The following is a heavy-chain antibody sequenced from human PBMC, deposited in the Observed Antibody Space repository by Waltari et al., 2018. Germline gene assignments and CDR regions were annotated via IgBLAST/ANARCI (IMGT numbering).Heavy chain of an antibody. Sequence: QVQLQESGPGLVKPSETLSLTCTVSGGSISSYYWSWIRQPAGKGLEWIGRIYTSGSTNYNPSLKSRVTMSVDTSKNQFSLKLSSVTAADTAVYYCARDDVFAVAGTTYYYYYMDVWGKGTTVTISS. J-gene: IGHJ6*03. CDR1: GGSISSYY. CDR2: IYTSGST. D-gene: IGHD6-19*01. V-gene: IGHV4-4*07. CDR3: ARDDVFAVAGTTYYYYYMDV.